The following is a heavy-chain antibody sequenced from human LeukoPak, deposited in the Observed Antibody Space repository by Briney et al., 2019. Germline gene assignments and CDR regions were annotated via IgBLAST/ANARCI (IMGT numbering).Heavy chain of an antibody. J-gene: IGHJ6*03. CDR3: ARDSIAVAGTSSADMDV. Sequence: PGGSLRLSCAASGFTFSSYSMNWVRQAPGKGLEWVSSISSSSGYIYYADSVKGRFTISRDNAKNSLYLQMNSLRAEDTAVYYCARDSIAVAGTSSADMDVWGKGTTVTVSS. D-gene: IGHD6-19*01. CDR2: ISSSSGYI. V-gene: IGHV3-21*01. CDR1: GFTFSSYS.